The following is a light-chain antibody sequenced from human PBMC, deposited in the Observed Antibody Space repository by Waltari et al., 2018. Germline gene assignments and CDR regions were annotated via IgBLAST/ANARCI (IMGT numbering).Light chain of an antibody. J-gene: IGLJ3*02. CDR2: DVS. V-gene: IGLV2-11*01. CDR1: SSDVGGYHY. Sequence: QSALTQPRSVSGSPGQSVTISCTGTSSDVGGYHYVSWYQQHPGKAPKLVIYDVSKRPSGVPDRFSGSKSGNTASLTISGLQAEDEADYYCCSYAYTYWVFGGGTKLTVL. CDR3: CSYAYTYWV.